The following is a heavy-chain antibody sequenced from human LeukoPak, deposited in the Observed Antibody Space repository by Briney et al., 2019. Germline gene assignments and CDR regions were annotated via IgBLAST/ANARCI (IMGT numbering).Heavy chain of an antibody. CDR1: GFTFSSYS. CDR2: ISYDRSNK. Sequence: PGRSLRLSCAASGFTFSSYSMHWVRQAPGRGRGWVAVISYDRSNKYYAGSVKGRFTISRDNSKNTLYLQMNSLRAEDTAVYYCARDRCSSNSCYPFDYWGQGTLVTVSS. V-gene: IGHV3-30-3*01. CDR3: ARDRCSSNSCYPFDY. J-gene: IGHJ4*02. D-gene: IGHD2-2*01.